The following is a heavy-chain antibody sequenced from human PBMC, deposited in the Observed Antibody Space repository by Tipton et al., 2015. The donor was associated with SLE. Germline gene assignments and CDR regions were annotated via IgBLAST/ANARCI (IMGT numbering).Heavy chain of an antibody. Sequence: TLSLTCTVSGGSLNNHFCSWIRQSAGKGLEWIGRVSPSGGTNYNPSLKSRVTMSVDTSKNQFSLNLSSLTAADTAVYYCARGSVVADDFWGQGILVTVSS. D-gene: IGHD2-15*01. CDR3: ARGSVVADDF. CDR2: VSPSGGT. V-gene: IGHV4-4*07. CDR1: GGSLNNHF. J-gene: IGHJ4*02.